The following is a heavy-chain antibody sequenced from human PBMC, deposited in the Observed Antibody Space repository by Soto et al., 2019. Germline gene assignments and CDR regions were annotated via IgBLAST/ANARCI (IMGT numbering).Heavy chain of an antibody. CDR1: GVTFSSYG. D-gene: IGHD3-22*01. V-gene: IGHV3-30*18. CDR3: AKGRTGYYDSSGYFAY. J-gene: IGHJ4*02. Sequence: QVQLVESGGGLVQPGGSLRLSCAAAGVTFSSYGMHWVRQAPGKGLEWVAVISYDGSNKYYADSVKGRFTIYSNKSKNTQYLQLTSLRAEDTDVYYCAKGRTGYYDSSGYFAYCGQGTQVTVSS. CDR2: ISYDGSNK.